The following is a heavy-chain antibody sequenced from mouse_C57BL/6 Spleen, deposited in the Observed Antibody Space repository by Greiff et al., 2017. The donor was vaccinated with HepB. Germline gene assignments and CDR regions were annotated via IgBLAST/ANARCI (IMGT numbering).Heavy chain of an antibody. Sequence: EVKLMESGGGLVKPGGSLKLSCAASGFTFSSYAMSWVRQTPEKRLEWVATISDGGSYTYYPDNVKGRFTISRDNAKNNLYLQMSHLKSEDTAMYYCASHYGYSYYFDYWGQGTTLTVSS. D-gene: IGHD2-2*01. V-gene: IGHV5-4*03. J-gene: IGHJ2*01. CDR3: ASHYGYSYYFDY. CDR2: ISDGGSYT. CDR1: GFTFSSYA.